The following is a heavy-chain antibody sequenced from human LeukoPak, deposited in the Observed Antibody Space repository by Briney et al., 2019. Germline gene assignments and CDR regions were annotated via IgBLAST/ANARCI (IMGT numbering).Heavy chain of an antibody. Sequence: GGSLRLSCAASGFTFSTYWMAWVRQAPGKGLEWVGNIKEDGTETNYVDSVKGRLTISRDNSKNTLYLQMNSLRAEDTAVYYCAKTYYYDSSGPYYFDYWGQGTLVTVSS. CDR2: IKEDGTET. CDR1: GFTFSTYW. D-gene: IGHD3-22*01. CDR3: AKTYYYDSSGPYYFDY. V-gene: IGHV3-7*03. J-gene: IGHJ4*02.